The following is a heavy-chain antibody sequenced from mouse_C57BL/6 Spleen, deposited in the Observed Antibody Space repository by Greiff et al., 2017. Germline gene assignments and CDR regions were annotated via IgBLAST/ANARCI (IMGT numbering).Heavy chain of an antibody. CDR3: ARSDYYGSSGYFDG. CDR2: IYPGDGDT. J-gene: IGHJ1*03. V-gene: IGHV1-82*01. D-gene: IGHD1-1*01. CDR1: GYAFSSSW. Sequence: VQLQQSGPELVKPGASVKISCKASGYAFSSSWMNWVKQRPGKGLEWIGRIYPGDGDTNYNGKFKGKATLTADKTSSTAYMQLSSLTSEDSAVYFGARSDYYGSSGYFDGWGTGTTVTVAS.